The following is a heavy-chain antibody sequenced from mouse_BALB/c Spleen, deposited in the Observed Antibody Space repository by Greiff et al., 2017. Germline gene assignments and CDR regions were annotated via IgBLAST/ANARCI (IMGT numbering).Heavy chain of an antibody. Sequence: DVMLVESGGGLVKPGGSLKLSCAASGFTFSDYYMYWVRQTPEKRLEWVATISDGGSYTYYPDSVKGRFTISRDNAKNNLYLQMSSLKSEDTAMYYCARDTSYGNYYAMDYWGQGTSVTVSS. J-gene: IGHJ4*01. CDR3: ARDTSYGNYYAMDY. CDR1: GFTFSDYY. V-gene: IGHV5-4*02. D-gene: IGHD2-10*01. CDR2: ISDGGSYT.